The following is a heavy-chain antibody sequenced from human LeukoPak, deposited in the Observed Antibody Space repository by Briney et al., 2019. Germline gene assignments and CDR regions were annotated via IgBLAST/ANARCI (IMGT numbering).Heavy chain of an antibody. CDR1: GGSISSYY. V-gene: IGHV4-59*01. CDR3: ARVAYCTKGVCLNFDL. J-gene: IGHJ4*02. CDR2: IYYSGST. Sequence: SETLSLTCTVSGGSISSYYWSWIRQPPGKGLEWIGYIYYSGSTNYNPSLKSRVTISVDTSKNQFSLKLSSVTAADTAVYYCARVAYCTKGVCLNFDLWGQGTLVTVSS. D-gene: IGHD2-8*01.